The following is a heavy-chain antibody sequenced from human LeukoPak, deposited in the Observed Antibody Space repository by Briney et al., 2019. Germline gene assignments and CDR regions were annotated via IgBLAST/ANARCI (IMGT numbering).Heavy chain of an antibody. Sequence: PSESLSLTCTVAGGSISSSSYYWAWIRQPPGKGLEWIGSFYYSGSTNYNPSLKSRVTISVDTSKNQFSLKLSSVTAADTAVYYCARGRLGGNWVSSGYYYYYYMDVWGKGTTVTVSS. J-gene: IGHJ6*03. D-gene: IGHD1-26*01. V-gene: IGHV4-39*07. CDR3: ARGRLGGNWVSSGYYYYYYMDV. CDR1: GGSISSSSYY. CDR2: FYYSGST.